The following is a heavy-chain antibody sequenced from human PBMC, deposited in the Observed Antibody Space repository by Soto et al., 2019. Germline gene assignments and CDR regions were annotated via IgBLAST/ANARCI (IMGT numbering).Heavy chain of an antibody. Sequence: QVQLVQSGAEVKKPGSSVKVSCKASGGTFSSYAISWVRQAPGQGLEWMGGIIPIFGTANYAQKFQGRVTITADESTSTAYMELSSLRSEDTPVYYCARGKSPDSSGPPDYYYGMDVWGQGTTVTVSS. D-gene: IGHD3-22*01. CDR2: IIPIFGTA. CDR1: GGTFSSYA. CDR3: ARGKSPDSSGPPDYYYGMDV. V-gene: IGHV1-69*01. J-gene: IGHJ6*02.